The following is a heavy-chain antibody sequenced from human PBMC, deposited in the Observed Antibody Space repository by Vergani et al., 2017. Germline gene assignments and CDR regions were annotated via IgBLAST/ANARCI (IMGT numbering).Heavy chain of an antibody. V-gene: IGHV3-21*04. D-gene: IGHD2-8*01. Sequence: EVQLVESGGGLVKRGGSLRLSCAASGFTFSSYSMNWVRQAPGKGLEWVSSISSSSSYIHYSDSLKGRFAISRDNAKNSLYLQMNSLRPEDTAQYYCAKDHGGYCTNGNCLFGSWGQGTPVTVSS. J-gene: IGHJ4*02. CDR2: ISSSSSYI. CDR3: AKDHGGYCTNGNCLFGS. CDR1: GFTFSSYS.